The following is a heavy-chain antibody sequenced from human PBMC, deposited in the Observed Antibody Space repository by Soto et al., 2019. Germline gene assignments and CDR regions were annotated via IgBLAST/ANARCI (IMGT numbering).Heavy chain of an antibody. D-gene: IGHD3-3*01. V-gene: IGHV1-69*13. CDR1: GDTFTSYA. J-gene: IGHJ6*02. CDR2: ISPNFGTA. CDR3: ARDEGFSVVDFAYYYYYGMDV. Sequence: SVKVSCKASGDTFTSYAISWVRQAPGQGLGWMGGISPNFGTANYAQKFQGRVTMTADESTSTAYMELSSLRSEDTAVYYCARDEGFSVVDFAYYYYYGMDVWGQGTTVTVSS.